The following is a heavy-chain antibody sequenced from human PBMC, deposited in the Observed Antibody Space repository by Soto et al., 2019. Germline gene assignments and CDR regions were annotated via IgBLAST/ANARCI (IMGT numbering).Heavy chain of an antibody. CDR1: GFSLSTSGVG. J-gene: IGHJ3*02. D-gene: IGHD6-13*01. CDR3: AHIRAADDAFDI. Sequence: QITLKESGPPLVKTTQTLTLTSTFSGFSLSTSGVGVGWIRQPPGKALEWLALIYWDDDKRYSPSLKSRLTITNDTTKIDVVLTGTIVDLWDTALYYCAHIRAADDAFDIWGQGTMVFVSS. V-gene: IGHV2-5*02. CDR2: IYWDDDK.